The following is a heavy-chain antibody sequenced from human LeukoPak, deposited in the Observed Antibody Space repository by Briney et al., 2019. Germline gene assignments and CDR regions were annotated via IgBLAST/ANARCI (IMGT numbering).Heavy chain of an antibody. J-gene: IGHJ2*01. CDR3: ARDLTARIVVVPAAIRPQVQNWYFDL. V-gene: IGHV4-59*12. CDR2: IYYSGST. CDR1: GGSISSYY. D-gene: IGHD2-2*02. Sequence: PSETLSLTCTVSGGSISSYYWSWIRQPPGKGLEWIGYIYYSGSTNYNPSLKSRVTISVDTSKNQFSLKLSSVTAADTAVYYCARDLTARIVVVPAAIRPQVQNWYFDLWGRGTLVTVSS.